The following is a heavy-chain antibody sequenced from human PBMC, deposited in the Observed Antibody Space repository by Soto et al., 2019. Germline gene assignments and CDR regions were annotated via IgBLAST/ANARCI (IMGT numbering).Heavy chain of an antibody. V-gene: IGHV3-7*01. CDR1: GFTFSSYW. CDR3: ARPRLGGGSGWYWYFDY. CDR2: IKQDGSEK. Sequence: EVQLVESGGGLVQPGGSLRLSCAASGFTFSSYWMSWVRQAPGKGLEWVANIKQDGSEKYYVDSVKGRFTISRDNAKNSLYLQMSSVRAEDTAVYYCARPRLGGGSGWYWYFDYWGQGTLVTVSS. J-gene: IGHJ4*02. D-gene: IGHD6-19*01.